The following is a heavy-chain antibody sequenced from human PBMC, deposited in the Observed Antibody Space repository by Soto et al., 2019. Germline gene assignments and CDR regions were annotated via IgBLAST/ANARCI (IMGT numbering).Heavy chain of an antibody. Sequence: ASVKVSCKASGYTFNNYDIHWVRQAPGHGLEWMGWMDPNSGNTGYAQNFRGRVTMTQNTAIGTAYMELSSLRSDDTATYYCTRAYGAETFDFWGQGTRVTVSS. D-gene: IGHD3-10*01. J-gene: IGHJ5*01. CDR2: MDPNSGNT. CDR3: TRAYGAETFDF. V-gene: IGHV1-8*02. CDR1: GYTFNNYD.